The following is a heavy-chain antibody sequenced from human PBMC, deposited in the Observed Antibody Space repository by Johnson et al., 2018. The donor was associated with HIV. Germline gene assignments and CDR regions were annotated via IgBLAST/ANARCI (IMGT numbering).Heavy chain of an antibody. CDR2: LYIGGTS. D-gene: IGHD5-12*01. V-gene: IGHV3-66*01. CDR3: ASGDDDGF. Sequence: VQLVESGGGVVQPGRSLRLSCAASGFSVSRSYMNWVLQAPGKGLEWVSTLYIGGTSYYGDSVKGRFTISRDESKNTVYLEMTSLRAEDTAVYFCASGDDDGFWGQGTMVTVSS. J-gene: IGHJ3*01. CDR1: GFSVSRSY.